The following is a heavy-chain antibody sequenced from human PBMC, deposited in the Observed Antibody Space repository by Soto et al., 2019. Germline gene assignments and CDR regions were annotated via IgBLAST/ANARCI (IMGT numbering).Heavy chain of an antibody. J-gene: IGHJ4*02. V-gene: IGHV3-48*01. CDR1: GFTFSSYS. Sequence: GGSLRLSCAASGFTFSSYSMNWVRQAPGKGLEWVSYISSSSTIYYADSVKGRFTISRDNAKNSLYLQMNSLRAEDTAVYYCARGGYKPTPYFDYWGQGTLVTVSS. CDR2: ISSSSTI. D-gene: IGHD5-12*01. CDR3: ARGGYKPTPYFDY.